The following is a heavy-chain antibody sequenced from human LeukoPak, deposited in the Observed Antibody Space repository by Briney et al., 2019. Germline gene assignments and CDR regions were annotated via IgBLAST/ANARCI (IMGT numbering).Heavy chain of an antibody. D-gene: IGHD3-16*02. CDR1: GYTFTSYD. CDR2: MNPNSGNT. CDR3: ARSPFMITFGGVIVHNWFDP. J-gene: IGHJ5*02. Sequence: ASVKVSCKASGYTFTSYDINWVRQATGQGLEWMGWMNPNSGNTGYAQKFQGRVTMTRNTSISTAYMKLSSLRSEDTAVYYCARSPFMITFGGVIVHNWFDPWGQGTLVTVSS. V-gene: IGHV1-8*01.